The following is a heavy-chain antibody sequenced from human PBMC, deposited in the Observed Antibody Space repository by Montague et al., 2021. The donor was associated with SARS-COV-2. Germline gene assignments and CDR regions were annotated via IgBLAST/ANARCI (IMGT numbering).Heavy chain of an antibody. D-gene: IGHD3-22*01. J-gene: IGHJ3*02. CDR1: SWNSGTD. V-gene: IGHV4-59*01. Sequence: SETLSLTCSRLGSWNSGTDRKSTRLNSRNRPNSYADFSDRKNTKYNTSLKSPVTISADTPKNQFSLRLSSVTAADTAVYYCARISRNSGFVGVFDIWGQGTLVTVSS. CDR3: ARISRNSGFVGVFDI. CDR2: FSDRKNT.